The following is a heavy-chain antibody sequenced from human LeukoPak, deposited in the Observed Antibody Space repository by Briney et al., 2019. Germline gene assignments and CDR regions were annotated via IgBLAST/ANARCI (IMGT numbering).Heavy chain of an antibody. D-gene: IGHD7-27*01. CDR2: INHSGST. J-gene: IGHJ6*03. CDR3: ARAWGRAYMDV. V-gene: IGHV4-34*01. Sequence: PSETLSLTCAVYGGSFSGYYWSWIRQPPGKGLEWIGEINHSGSTNYNPSLKSRVTISVDTSKNQFSLKLSSVTAADTAVYYCARAWGRAYMDVWGKGTTVTVSS. CDR1: GGSFSGYY.